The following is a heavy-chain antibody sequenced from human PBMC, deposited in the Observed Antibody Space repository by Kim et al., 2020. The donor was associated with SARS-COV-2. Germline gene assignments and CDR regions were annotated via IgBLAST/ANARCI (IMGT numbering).Heavy chain of an antibody. D-gene: IGHD3-10*01. CDR1: GYTFTSYG. J-gene: IGHJ6*02. CDR3: AREGVLWFGELLLGDFGYYYDGMDV. Sequence: ASVKVSCKASGYTFTSYGISWVRQAPGQGLEWMGWISAYNGNTNYAQKLQGRVTMTTDTSTSTAYMELRSLRSDDTAVYYCAREGVLWFGELLLGDFGYYYDGMDVWGQGTTVTVSS. CDR2: ISAYNGNT. V-gene: IGHV1-18*01.